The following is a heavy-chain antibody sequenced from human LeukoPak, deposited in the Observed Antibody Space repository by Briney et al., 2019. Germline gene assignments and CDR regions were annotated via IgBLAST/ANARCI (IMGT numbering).Heavy chain of an antibody. CDR3: ARDENYDFWSGYYGY. CDR1: GFTFSSYS. CDR2: FTSRSRSI. D-gene: IGHD3-3*01. Sequence: GGSLRLSCAASGFTFSSYSMTWVRQAPGKGLEWVSSFTSRSRSIYYADSVKGRFTISRDNAKQSLYLQMNSLRAEDTAVYYCARDENYDFWSGYYGYWGQGTLVTVSS. V-gene: IGHV3-21*01. J-gene: IGHJ4*02.